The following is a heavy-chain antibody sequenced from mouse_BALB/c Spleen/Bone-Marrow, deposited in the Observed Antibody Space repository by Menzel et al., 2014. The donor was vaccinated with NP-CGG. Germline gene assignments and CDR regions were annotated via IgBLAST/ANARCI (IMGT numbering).Heavy chain of an antibody. CDR3: AREPHYYAMDY. CDR1: GFSLTGYG. J-gene: IGHJ4*01. V-gene: IGHV2-6-7*01. CDR2: IWGDGST. Sequence: VQGVESGPGLVAPSQSLSITCTVSGFSLTGYGVNWVRQPPGKGLEWLGMIWGDGSTDYNSTLKSRLSISKDNSKSQVFLKMNSLQTDDPARYYCAREPHYYAMDYWGQGTSVTVSS.